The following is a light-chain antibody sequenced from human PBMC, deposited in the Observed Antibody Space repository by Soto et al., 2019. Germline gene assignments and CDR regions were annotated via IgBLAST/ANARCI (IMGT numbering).Light chain of an antibody. J-gene: IGKJ2*01. V-gene: IGKV3-15*01. CDR2: DAS. CDR1: QSVSSS. Sequence: EIVMTQSPATLSVSPGERATLPCRASQSVSSSLAWYQQKPGQAPRLLISDASTRATGIPARFSGSGSGTEFTLTISSLQSEDFALYYCHQYNSWPPGTFGQGTKVDIK. CDR3: HQYNSWPPGT.